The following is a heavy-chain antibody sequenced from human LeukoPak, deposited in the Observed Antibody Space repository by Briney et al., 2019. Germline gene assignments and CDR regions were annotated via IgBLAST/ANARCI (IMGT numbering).Heavy chain of an antibody. J-gene: IGHJ5*02. D-gene: IGHD3-16*01. CDR1: GFTLSSYY. CDR2: IIRRSSYI. CDR3: ARDRQGFMSEWPNWFDP. V-gene: IGHV3-21*01. Sequence: GRSLRLSCTASGFTLSSYYTNWDRQGPGKGLEWVAFIIRRSSYIFYADSVQGRFTIPRDNAKNSLYLQMSSLTAEDTAVYYCARDRQGFMSEWPNWFDPWGQGALVTVSS.